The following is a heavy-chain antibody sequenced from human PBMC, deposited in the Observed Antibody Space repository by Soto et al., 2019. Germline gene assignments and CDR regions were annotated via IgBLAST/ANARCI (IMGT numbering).Heavy chain of an antibody. Sequence: SETLSLTCAVYGGSFSGYYWSWIRQPPGKGLEWIGEINHSGSTNYNPSLKSRVTISVDTSKNQFSLKLSSVTAADTAVYYCARLVVVPAAAEYWFDPWGQGTLVTVSS. J-gene: IGHJ5*02. V-gene: IGHV4-34*01. CDR1: GGSFSGYY. D-gene: IGHD2-2*01. CDR2: INHSGST. CDR3: ARLVVVPAAAEYWFDP.